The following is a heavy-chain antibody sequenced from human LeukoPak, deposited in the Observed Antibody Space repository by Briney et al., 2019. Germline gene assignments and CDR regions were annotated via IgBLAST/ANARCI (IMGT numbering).Heavy chain of an antibody. V-gene: IGHV6-1*01. CDR1: GDSVSSNSVA. D-gene: IGHD6-19*01. CDR3: ARSVVSGTLGY. CDR2: TFYRSEWFI. Sequence: SQTLSLTCAISGDSVSSNSVAWNWIRQSPSRGLEWLGRTFYRSEWFIDYAPSVKGRITINPDTSKNQFSLHLNSVTPEDTAVYYCARSVVSGTLGYWGPGTLVTVSS. J-gene: IGHJ4*02.